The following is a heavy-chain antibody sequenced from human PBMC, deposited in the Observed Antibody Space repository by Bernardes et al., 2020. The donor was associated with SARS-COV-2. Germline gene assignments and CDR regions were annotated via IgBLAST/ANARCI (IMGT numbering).Heavy chain of an antibody. CDR2: MNPNSGNT. Sequence: ASVKVSCKASGYTFTSYDINWVRQATGQGLEWMGWMNPNSGNTGYAQKFQGRVTMTRNTSISTAYMELSSLRSEDTAVYYCARQAYCSGGSCYSLRFIGFDPWGQGTLVTVSS. V-gene: IGHV1-8*01. D-gene: IGHD2-15*01. CDR3: ARQAYCSGGSCYSLRFIGFDP. CDR1: GYTFTSYD. J-gene: IGHJ5*02.